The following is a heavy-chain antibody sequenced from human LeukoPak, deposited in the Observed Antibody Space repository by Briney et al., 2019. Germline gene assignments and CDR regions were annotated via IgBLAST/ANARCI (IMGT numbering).Heavy chain of an antibody. D-gene: IGHD5-12*01. Sequence: SETLSLTCTVSGASISSYYWSWIRQPPGKGLDWIGYIYHSGSTNYNRSLKSRVTISVDTSKNQFSLKLSSVTAADTAVYYCARVVYSGYDFRGAMDVWGKGTTVTVSS. CDR2: IYHSGST. J-gene: IGHJ6*03. V-gene: IGHV4-59*01. CDR1: GASISSYY. CDR3: ARVVYSGYDFRGAMDV.